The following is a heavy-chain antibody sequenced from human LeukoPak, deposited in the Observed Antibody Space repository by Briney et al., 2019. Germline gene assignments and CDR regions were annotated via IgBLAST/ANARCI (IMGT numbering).Heavy chain of an antibody. D-gene: IGHD6-25*01. CDR3: TRDFDAATGY. V-gene: IGHV3-74*01. CDR2: INSDESST. CDR1: GFTFSTYW. Sequence: GGSLRLSCGASGFTFSTYWMHWVRQAPGKGLVWVSRINSDESSTGYADSVRGRFTISRDNAKNTLYLQMNSLRAKDTAVYYCTRDFDAATGYWGQGTLVTVSS. J-gene: IGHJ4*02.